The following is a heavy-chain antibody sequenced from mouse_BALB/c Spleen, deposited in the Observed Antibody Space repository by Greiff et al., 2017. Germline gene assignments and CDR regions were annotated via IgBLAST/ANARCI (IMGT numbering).Heavy chain of an antibody. CDR1: GFTFSDYY. D-gene: IGHD4-1*01. CDR3: ARDYWDGYYAMDY. J-gene: IGHJ4*01. V-gene: IGHV5-4*02. Sequence: EVQGVESGGGLVKPRGSLKLSCAASGFTFSDYYMYWVRQTPEKRLEWVATISDGGSYTYYPDSVKGRFTISRDNAKNNLYLQMSSLKSEDTAMYYCARDYWDGYYAMDYWGQGTSVTVSS. CDR2: ISDGGSYT.